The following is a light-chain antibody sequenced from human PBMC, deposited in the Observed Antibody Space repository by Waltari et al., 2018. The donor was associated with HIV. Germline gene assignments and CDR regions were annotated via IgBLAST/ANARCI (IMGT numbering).Light chain of an antibody. CDR3: QSADDNGSYL. CDR2: KSR. V-gene: IGLV3-25*03. CDR1: VLWNQH. Sequence: SDELTQPSSVSVAPGETARITCPGEVLWNQHVYWYQQKSAQAPLLIIYKSRERPSGIPEGFSGAKSDTTVTLTITGVQAEDEADYFCQSADDNGSYLFGGGSHLTVF. J-gene: IGLJ7*01.